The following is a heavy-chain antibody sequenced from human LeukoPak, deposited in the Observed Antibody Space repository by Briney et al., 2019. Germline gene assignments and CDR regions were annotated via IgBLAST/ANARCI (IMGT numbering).Heavy chain of an antibody. D-gene: IGHD6-13*01. V-gene: IGHV4-4*07. J-gene: IGHJ4*02. CDR3: ARDSSSRAFDY. CDR2: IYSSGST. CDR1: GDSISRYY. Sequence: SETLSLTCTVSGDSISRYYWSWIRQPAGKGLEWIGRIYSSGSTNYNPSLKSRITMSVDTSKNQFSLKLSSVTAADTAVYYCARDSSSRAFDYWGQGTLVTVSS.